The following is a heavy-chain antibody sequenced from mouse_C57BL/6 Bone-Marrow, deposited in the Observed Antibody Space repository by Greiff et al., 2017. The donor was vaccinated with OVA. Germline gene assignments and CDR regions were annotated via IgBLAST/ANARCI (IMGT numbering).Heavy chain of an antibody. Sequence: QVHVKQSGAELVKPGASVKMSCKASGYTFTSYWITWVKQRPGQGLEWIGDIYPGSGSTNYNEKFKSKATLTVDTSSSTAYMQLSSLTSEDSAVYYCARPAQATLYAMDYWGQGTSVTVSS. J-gene: IGHJ4*01. V-gene: IGHV1-55*01. D-gene: IGHD3-2*02. CDR1: GYTFTSYW. CDR2: IYPGSGST. CDR3: ARPAQATLYAMDY.